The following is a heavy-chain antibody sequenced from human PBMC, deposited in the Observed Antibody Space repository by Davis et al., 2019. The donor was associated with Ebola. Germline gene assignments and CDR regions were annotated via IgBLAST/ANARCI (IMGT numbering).Heavy chain of an antibody. CDR3: ARVRDFWSGYYTD. CDR1: GGSFSSYY. V-gene: IGHV4-59*01. Sequence: SETLSLTCAVYGGSFSSYYWSWIRQPPGKGLEWIGYIYYSGSTNYNPSLKSRVTISVDTSKNQFSLKLSSVTAADTAVYYCARVRDFWSGYYTDWGQGTLVTVSS. J-gene: IGHJ4*02. CDR2: IYYSGST. D-gene: IGHD3-3*01.